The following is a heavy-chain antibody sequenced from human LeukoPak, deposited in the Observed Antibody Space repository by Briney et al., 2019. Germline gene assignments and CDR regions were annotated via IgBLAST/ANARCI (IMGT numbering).Heavy chain of an antibody. CDR3: ARVLAYWYFDL. CDR1: GGSISGLY. Sequence: SETLSLTCTVSGGSISGLYWTWIRQPAGKGLEWIGRIYTSGTTNYNPSLKSRVTTSVDTSKNQFSLKLTSVTAADTAVYYCARVLAYWYFDLWGRGTLVTVSS. J-gene: IGHJ2*01. CDR2: IYTSGTT. V-gene: IGHV4-4*07.